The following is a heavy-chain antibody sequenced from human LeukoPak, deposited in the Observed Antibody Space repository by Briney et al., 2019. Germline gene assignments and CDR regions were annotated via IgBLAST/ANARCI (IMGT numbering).Heavy chain of an antibody. D-gene: IGHD2-15*01. J-gene: IGHJ4*02. Sequence: GASVKVSCKASGYTFTGYYIHWLRQAPGQGLEWMGWISPNSGGTNYAQKFQGRVTMTRDTSISTAYMELSRLRSDDTAVYYCARSGYCSGGSCYSFDYWGQGTLVTVSS. V-gene: IGHV1-2*02. CDR2: ISPNSGGT. CDR1: GYTFTGYY. CDR3: ARSGYCSGGSCYSFDY.